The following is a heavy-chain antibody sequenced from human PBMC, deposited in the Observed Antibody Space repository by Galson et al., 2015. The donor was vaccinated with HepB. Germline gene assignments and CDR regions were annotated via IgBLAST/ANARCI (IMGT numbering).Heavy chain of an antibody. CDR2: IKSNAEDGTT. CDR3: ATSLGFGYGDSTVAVDY. CDR1: GLTFNNAW. V-gene: IGHV3-15*01. J-gene: IGHJ4*02. Sequence: SLRLSCAASGLTFNNAWMSWVRQAPGKGLEWVGRIKSNAEDGTTIYAAPVKGSFTISRDDSKSTLYLQMNSLTTEDTAVYYCATSLGFGYGDSTVAVDYWGQGTLVTVSS. D-gene: IGHD2/OR15-2a*01.